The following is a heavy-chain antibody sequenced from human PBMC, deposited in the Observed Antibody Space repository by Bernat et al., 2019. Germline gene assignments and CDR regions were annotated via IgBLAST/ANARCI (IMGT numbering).Heavy chain of an antibody. CDR3: ARATTVATGFDP. J-gene: IGHJ5*02. CDR1: GGSISSYY. D-gene: IGHD4-11*01. Sequence: QVQLQESGPGLVKPSETLSLTCTVSGGSISSYYWSWIRQPPGKGLEWIGYIYYSGSTNYNPSLKSRVTISVDTSKNQFSLKLSSVTAADTAVYYCARATTVATGFDPWCQLTLVTVSS. CDR2: IYYSGST. V-gene: IGHV4-59*01.